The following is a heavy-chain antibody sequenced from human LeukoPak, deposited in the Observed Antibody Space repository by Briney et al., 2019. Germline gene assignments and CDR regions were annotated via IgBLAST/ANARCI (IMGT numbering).Heavy chain of an antibody. CDR1: GGSIATRNYY. Sequence: PSETLSLTRSVSGGSIATRNYYWGWIRQPPGKGLEWIASMYYSGSTPYNPSLNNRVTISVDTSKNQFSVKLRSVTAADTAVYYCASQQRNIRPSGSGYIAYAQKIDSWGQGTLVTVSS. D-gene: IGHD5-12*01. J-gene: IGHJ4*02. V-gene: IGHV4-39*01. CDR3: ASQQRNIRPSGSGYIAYAQKIDS. CDR2: MYYSGST.